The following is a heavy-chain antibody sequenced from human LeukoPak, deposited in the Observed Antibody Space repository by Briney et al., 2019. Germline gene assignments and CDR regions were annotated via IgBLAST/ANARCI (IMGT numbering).Heavy chain of an antibody. Sequence: PGGSLRLSCAASGFTLSSYGMHWVRQAPGKGLEWVAFIRYDGSNKYYADSVKGRFTISRDNSKNTLYLQMNSLRAEDTAVYYCAKDHDYDSSGYYYYFDYWGQGTLVIVSS. J-gene: IGHJ4*02. V-gene: IGHV3-30*02. CDR2: IRYDGSNK. CDR1: GFTLSSYG. D-gene: IGHD3-22*01. CDR3: AKDHDYDSSGYYYYFDY.